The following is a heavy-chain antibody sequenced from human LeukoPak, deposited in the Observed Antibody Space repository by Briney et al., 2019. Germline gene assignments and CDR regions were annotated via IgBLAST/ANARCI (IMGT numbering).Heavy chain of an antibody. CDR1: GGSITSYY. CDR3: ARHVRRNYHRYLDY. Sequence: SETLSLTCTVSGGSITSYYWTWIRQPAGKGLEWIGYIYYSGSTSYNPSLYSRVTISVDTSKNQFSLKLSSVTAADTAVYYCARHVRRNYHRYLDYWGQGTLVTVSS. J-gene: IGHJ4*02. CDR2: IYYSGST. V-gene: IGHV4-59*08. D-gene: IGHD1-7*01.